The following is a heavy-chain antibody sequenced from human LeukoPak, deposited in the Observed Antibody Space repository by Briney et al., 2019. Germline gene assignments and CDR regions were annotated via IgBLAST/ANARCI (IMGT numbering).Heavy chain of an antibody. J-gene: IGHJ4*02. Sequence: SETLSLTCAVYGGSFSGYYWSWIRQPPGKGLEWIGEINHSGSTNYNPSLKSRVTISVDTSKNQFSLKLSSVTAADTAVYYCARGSDCSGTSCEVTMVRGVITFFDYWGQGTLVTVSS. CDR2: INHSGST. CDR1: GGSFSGYY. D-gene: IGHD3-10*01. V-gene: IGHV4-34*01. CDR3: ARGSDCSGTSCEVTMVRGVITFFDY.